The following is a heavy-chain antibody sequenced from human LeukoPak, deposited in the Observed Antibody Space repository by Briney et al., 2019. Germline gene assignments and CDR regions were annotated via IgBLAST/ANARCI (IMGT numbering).Heavy chain of an antibody. CDR3: ARGTRITFGGVIVYYFDY. V-gene: IGHV1-2*02. Sequence: ASVKVSCKASGYTFTGYYMHWVRQAPGQGLEWMGWINPNSGGTNYAQKFQGRVTMTRDTSISTAYMELSRLRSEDTAVYYCARGTRITFGGVIVYYFDYWGQGTLVTVSS. D-gene: IGHD3-16*02. CDR1: GYTFTGYY. J-gene: IGHJ4*02. CDR2: INPNSGGT.